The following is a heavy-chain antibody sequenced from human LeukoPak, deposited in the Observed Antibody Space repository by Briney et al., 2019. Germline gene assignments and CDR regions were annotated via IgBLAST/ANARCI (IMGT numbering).Heavy chain of an antibody. CDR2: ISYDGGIK. J-gene: IGHJ4*02. Sequence: GGSLRLSCAASGFTFSNYYMHWVRQAPGKGLEWVALISYDGGIKYHGDSVWGRFTISRDNSKNTLYLHMNSLRAEDTAIYYCARESPGATRDYWGQGTLVTVSS. CDR3: ARESPGATRDY. CDR1: GFTFSNYY. V-gene: IGHV3-30*03. D-gene: IGHD1-26*01.